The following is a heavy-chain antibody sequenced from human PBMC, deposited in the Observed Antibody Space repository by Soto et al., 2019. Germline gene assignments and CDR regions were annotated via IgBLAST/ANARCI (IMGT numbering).Heavy chain of an antibody. Sequence: QVQLVQSGAEVKKPGASVKVSCKASGYTFTSYDINWVRQATGQGLERMGWMNPNSGNTGYAQKFQGRVTMTRNTSISTAYMELSSLRSEDTAVYYCARALWFGEFIPQSGMDVWGQGTTVTVSS. J-gene: IGHJ6*02. D-gene: IGHD3-10*01. V-gene: IGHV1-8*01. CDR2: MNPNSGNT. CDR3: ARALWFGEFIPQSGMDV. CDR1: GYTFTSYD.